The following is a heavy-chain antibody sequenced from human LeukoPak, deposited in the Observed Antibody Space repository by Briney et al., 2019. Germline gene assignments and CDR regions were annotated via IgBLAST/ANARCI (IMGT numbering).Heavy chain of an antibody. CDR2: IYYTGRN. CDR3: VRRDTGWNYFDY. CDR1: GGSINSHY. Sequence: SETLSLTCAVSGGSINSHYWGWIRQPPGQGLEWIGDIYYTGRNNYNPSLKSRVTISVDTSKNLLSLTLTSVLAADTAIYYCVRRDTGWNYFDYWGQGVLLTVSS. J-gene: IGHJ4*02. D-gene: IGHD6-19*01. V-gene: IGHV4-59*08.